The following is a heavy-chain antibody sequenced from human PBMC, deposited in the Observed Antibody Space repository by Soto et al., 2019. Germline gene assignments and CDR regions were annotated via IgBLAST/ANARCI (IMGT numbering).Heavy chain of an antibody. J-gene: IGHJ3*02. Sequence: GGSLRLSCAASGFTFSSYAMSWVRQAPGKGLEWVSAISGSGSSTYYADSVRARFTISRDNSKNTLYLQMNSLRAEDTAVYYCAKDQMPFGGGAFDIWGQGTMVTVSS. D-gene: IGHD3-16*01. CDR1: GFTFSSYA. V-gene: IGHV3-23*01. CDR2: ISGSGSST. CDR3: AKDQMPFGGGAFDI.